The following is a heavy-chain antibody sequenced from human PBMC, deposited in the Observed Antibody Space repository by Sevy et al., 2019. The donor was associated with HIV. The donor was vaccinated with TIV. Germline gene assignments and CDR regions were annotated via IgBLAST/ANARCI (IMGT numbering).Heavy chain of an antibody. V-gene: IGHV4-59*01. CDR3: ARESYAILPGPRGMDV. Sequence: SETLSLTCTVSGGSISSYYWSWIRQPPGKRLEWIGYIYYSGSTNYNPSLKSRVTISVDTSKNQFSLKLRSVTAADTAVYYCARESYAILPGPRGMDVWGQGTTVTVSS. J-gene: IGHJ6*02. CDR1: GGSISSYY. CDR2: IYYSGST. D-gene: IGHD3-9*01.